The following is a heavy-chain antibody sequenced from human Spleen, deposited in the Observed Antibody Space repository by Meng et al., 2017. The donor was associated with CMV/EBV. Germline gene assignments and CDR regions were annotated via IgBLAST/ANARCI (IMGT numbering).Heavy chain of an antibody. D-gene: IGHD3-3*01. J-gene: IGHJ6*02. Sequence: ASVKVSCKASGYTFTSYYMHWVRQAPGQGLEWMGIINPSGGSTSYAQKFQGRVTMTRDTSTSTVYMELSSLRSEGTAVYYCARMGATYYDFWSGYLTTNYYYGMDVWGQGTTVTVSS. CDR2: INPSGGST. V-gene: IGHV1-46*01. CDR1: GYTFTSYY. CDR3: ARMGATYYDFWSGYLTTNYYYGMDV.